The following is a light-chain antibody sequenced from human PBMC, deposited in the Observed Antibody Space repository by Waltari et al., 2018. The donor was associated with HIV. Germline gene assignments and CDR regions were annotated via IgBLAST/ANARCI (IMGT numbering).Light chain of an antibody. Sequence: DIVLTQSPATLSLSPGERATLSCRASQSVSTYLAWYQQKPGQAPRLLIYDASNRATGIPARFSGSGSGTDFTLTISSLEPEDFAVYYCQQRSYWPFTFGQGTKLEIK. CDR1: QSVSTY. CDR3: QQRSYWPFT. CDR2: DAS. V-gene: IGKV3-11*01. J-gene: IGKJ2*01.